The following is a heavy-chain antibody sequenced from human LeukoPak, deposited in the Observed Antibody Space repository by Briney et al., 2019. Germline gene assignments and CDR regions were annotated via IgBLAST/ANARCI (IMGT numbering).Heavy chain of an antibody. J-gene: IGHJ4*02. CDR3: AREYRGEYYFAY. D-gene: IGHD3-10*01. V-gene: IGHV3-66*01. CDR2: IYSGGST. CDR1: GFTFSSCG. Sequence: AGRSLRLSCAASGFTFSSCGMYWVRQAPGKGLEWVSVIYSGGSTYYADSVKGRFTISRDNSKNTLYLQMNSLRAEDTAVYYCAREYRGEYYFAYWGQGTLVTVSS.